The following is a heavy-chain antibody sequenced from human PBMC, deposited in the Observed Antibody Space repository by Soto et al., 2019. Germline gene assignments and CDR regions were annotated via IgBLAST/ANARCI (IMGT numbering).Heavy chain of an antibody. D-gene: IGHD2-15*01. J-gene: IGHJ6*02. V-gene: IGHV3-73*01. CDR2: VRSKANSYAT. CDR3: TTDIGA. Sequence: GGSLRLSCAASGFTSSVSAMHWVRQASGKGLEWVGRVRSKANSYATEYAASVKGRFTISRDDSKNTAYLEMISLKTEDTAVYYCTTDIGAWGQGTTVTVSS. CDR1: GFTSSVSA.